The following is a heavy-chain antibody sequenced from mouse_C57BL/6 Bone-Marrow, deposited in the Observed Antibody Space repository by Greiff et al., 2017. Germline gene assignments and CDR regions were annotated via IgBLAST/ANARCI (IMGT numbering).Heavy chain of an antibody. Sequence: VQLQQSGAELARPGASVKLSCKASGYTFTSYGLSWVKQRTGQGLEWIGELYPRSGNTYYNEKFKGKATLTADESSSTAYMELRSLTSEDSAVYFCARSGSYSNYFAWFAYWGQGTLVTVAA. CDR3: ARSGSYSNYFAWFAY. CDR1: GYTFTSYG. D-gene: IGHD2-5*01. CDR2: LYPRSGNT. J-gene: IGHJ3*01. V-gene: IGHV1-81*01.